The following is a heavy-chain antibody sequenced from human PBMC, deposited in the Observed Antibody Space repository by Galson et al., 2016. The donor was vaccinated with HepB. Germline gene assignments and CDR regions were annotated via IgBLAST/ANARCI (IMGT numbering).Heavy chain of an antibody. CDR3: AKGFYGDFPSWFDP. Sequence: LRLSCAASGFTFENYAMHWVRQVPGKGLEWVSSITWNSGSKGYADYVKGRFTISRDNAKNSLYLQMNSLRPEDTALYYCAKGFYGDFPSWFDPWGQGTLVTVSS. CDR2: ITWNSGSK. CDR1: GFTFENYA. J-gene: IGHJ5*02. V-gene: IGHV3-9*01. D-gene: IGHD4-17*01.